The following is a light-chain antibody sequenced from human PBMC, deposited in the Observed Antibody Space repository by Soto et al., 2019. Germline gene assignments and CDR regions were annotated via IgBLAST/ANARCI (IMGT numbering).Light chain of an antibody. CDR1: QSIRSW. V-gene: IGKV1-5*01. J-gene: IGKJ1*01. Sequence: DIPMPQSPSTLSASVGASVTITCRASQSIRSWLAWSQQKPGKAPKLLIYDAYSLESGVPSRFSGSESGTEFTLTINSLQPDDCATYYCQQYNSYPWTFGQGTKVDIK. CDR3: QQYNSYPWT. CDR2: DAY.